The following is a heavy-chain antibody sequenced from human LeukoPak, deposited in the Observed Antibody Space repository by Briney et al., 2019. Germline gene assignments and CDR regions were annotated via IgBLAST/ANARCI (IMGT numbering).Heavy chain of an antibody. V-gene: IGHV4-39*01. D-gene: IGHD1-14*01. CDR1: GGSISRTYYY. CDR2: LHSTGGT. Sequence: SSETLSLTCTVSGGSISRTYYYWGWIRQPPGKGLEWIGSLHSTGGTYFNPSLKSRVTISVDTSKHQLSLKLSSVTAADTAVYYCATHQDLRYEFDYWGQGTLVTVSS. J-gene: IGHJ4*02. CDR3: ATHQDLRYEFDY.